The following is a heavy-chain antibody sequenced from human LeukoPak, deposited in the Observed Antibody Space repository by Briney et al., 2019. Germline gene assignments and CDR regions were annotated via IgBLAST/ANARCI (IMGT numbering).Heavy chain of an antibody. D-gene: IGHD5-12*01. V-gene: IGHV3-74*01. CDR2: IRSDGSDT. Sequence: GGSLRLSCAASGFTFSDTWMHWARQAPGEGLVWVSRIRSDGSDTRYAESVKGRFTISRDNAKNSLYLQMNSLRAEDTAVYYCARCVMGYSGYDLDYWGQGTLVTVSS. CDR3: ARCVMGYSGYDLDY. CDR1: GFTFSDTW. J-gene: IGHJ4*02.